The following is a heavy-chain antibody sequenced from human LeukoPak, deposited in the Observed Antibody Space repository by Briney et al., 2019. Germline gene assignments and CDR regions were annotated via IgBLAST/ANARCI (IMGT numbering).Heavy chain of an antibody. D-gene: IGHD4-23*01. CDR3: ATAKFGGNSYFDY. CDR1: GYTFTSYF. J-gene: IGHJ4*02. Sequence: ASVKLSCKASGYTFTSYFIHWVRQAPGQGLEWMGIINPSGGSTNYAQKFQGRVTMTRDTSTSTVYMELSSLRSEDTAVYYCATAKFGGNSYFDYWGQGTLVTVSS. V-gene: IGHV1-46*01. CDR2: INPSGGST.